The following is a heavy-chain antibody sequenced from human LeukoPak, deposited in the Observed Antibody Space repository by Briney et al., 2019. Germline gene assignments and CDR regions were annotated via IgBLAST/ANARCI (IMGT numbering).Heavy chain of an antibody. D-gene: IGHD4-17*01. V-gene: IGHV3-15*01. Sequence: GGSLRLSCAASGFTFSNAWMSWVRQAPGKGLEWVGRIKSKTDGGTTDYAAPVKGRFTISRDDSKNTLYLQMNSLKTEDTAVNYCTTDKGPYYGDHLFDYWGLGTLVTVSS. J-gene: IGHJ4*02. CDR3: TTDKGPYYGDHLFDY. CDR2: IKSKTDGGTT. CDR1: GFTFSNAW.